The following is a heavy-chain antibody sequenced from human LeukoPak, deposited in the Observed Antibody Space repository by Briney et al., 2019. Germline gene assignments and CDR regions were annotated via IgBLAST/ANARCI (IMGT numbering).Heavy chain of an antibody. V-gene: IGHV3-15*04. CDR2: TVSEIDGGTT. D-gene: IGHD1-7*01. Sequence: GGSLRLSCAASGFTFNYAWMSWVRQVPGKGLERVGQTVSEIDGGTTDYATPVKGRFTISRDDSKSTLYLQMNSLKIEDTAVYYCTTDEDWNYARKDVWGQGATVIVPS. CDR1: GFTFNYAW. J-gene: IGHJ6*02. CDR3: TTDEDWNYARKDV.